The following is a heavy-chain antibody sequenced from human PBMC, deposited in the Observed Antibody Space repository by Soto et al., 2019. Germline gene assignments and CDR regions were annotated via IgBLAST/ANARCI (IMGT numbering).Heavy chain of an antibody. Sequence: GGSLRLSCAASGFTFSSYAMSWVRQAPGKGLEWVSAISGSGGSTYYADSVKGRFTISRDNSKNTLYLQMNSLRAEDTAVYYCAKVGPLVYCSGGSCYSFDYWGQGTLVTVS. J-gene: IGHJ4*02. CDR2: ISGSGGST. CDR1: GFTFSSYA. V-gene: IGHV3-23*01. CDR3: AKVGPLVYCSGGSCYSFDY. D-gene: IGHD2-15*01.